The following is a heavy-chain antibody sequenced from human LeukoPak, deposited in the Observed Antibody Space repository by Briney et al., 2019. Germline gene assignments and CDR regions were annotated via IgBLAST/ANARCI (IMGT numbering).Heavy chain of an antibody. Sequence: MASETLSLTCTVSGGSISSYYWSWIRQPPGKGLEWIGYVYYSGSTNYNPSLKSRFTISLDSSKNQFSLRLTSVTAADTAVYYCARGRIADRPYFDYWGQGTLVNVSS. CDR1: GGSISSYY. CDR2: VYYSGST. V-gene: IGHV4-59*01. CDR3: ARGRIADRPYFDY. D-gene: IGHD6-6*01. J-gene: IGHJ4*02.